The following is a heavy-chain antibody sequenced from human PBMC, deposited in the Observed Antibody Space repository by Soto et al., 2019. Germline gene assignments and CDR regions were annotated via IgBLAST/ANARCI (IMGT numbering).Heavy chain of an antibody. J-gene: IGHJ4*02. Sequence: EVQLLESGGGLVQPGESLRLSCAASGFTFSSYAMSWVRQAPGKGLEWVSVISGSDDSTYYADSAKGRFTISRDNSKNTLYLQMNSLRAEDTAVYYCAKRSSSSTFDYWGQGTLVTVSS. CDR3: AKRSSSSTFDY. CDR1: GFTFSSYA. D-gene: IGHD6-6*01. CDR2: ISGSDDST. V-gene: IGHV3-23*01.